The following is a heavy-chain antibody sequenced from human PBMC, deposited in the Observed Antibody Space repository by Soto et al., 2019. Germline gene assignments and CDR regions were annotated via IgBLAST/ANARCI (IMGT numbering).Heavy chain of an antibody. J-gene: IGHJ4*02. CDR2: IKQDGSEK. CDR1: GFTFSSYW. V-gene: IGHV3-7*01. D-gene: IGHD6-13*01. Sequence: EVPRVESGGGLVQPGVSLRLSCAASGFTFSSYWMSWVRQAPGKGLEWVANIKQDGSEKYYVDSVKGRFTISRDNAKNSLYLQMNSLRAEDTAVYYCARVGWCSSWLIAFDYCGQGTMVTVSS. CDR3: ARVGWCSSWLIAFDY.